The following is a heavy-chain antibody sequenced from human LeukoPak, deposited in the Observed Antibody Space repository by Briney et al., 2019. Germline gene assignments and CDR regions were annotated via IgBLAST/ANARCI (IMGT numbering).Heavy chain of an antibody. J-gene: IGHJ3*02. CDR2: IKQDGSEK. Sequence: PGGSLRLSCAVSGFTFSSYWMSWVRQAPGKGLEWVANIKQDGSEKYYVDSVKGRFTISRDNAKNSLYLQMNSLRAEDTAVYYCARRGYSGYDDDAFDIWGQGTMVTVSS. CDR1: GFTFSSYW. CDR3: ARRGYSGYDDDAFDI. D-gene: IGHD5-12*01. V-gene: IGHV3-7*01.